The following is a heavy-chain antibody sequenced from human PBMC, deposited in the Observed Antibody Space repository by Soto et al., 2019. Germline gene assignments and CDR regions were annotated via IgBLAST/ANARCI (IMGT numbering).Heavy chain of an antibody. CDR3: ARVLSSWYGSSAFDI. D-gene: IGHD6-13*01. V-gene: IGHV3-7*01. CDR1: GFTFSSYW. Sequence: PGGSLRLSCAASGFTFSSYWMSWVRQAPGKGLEWVASIKEDGAEKYYADSVKGRFTISRDNSKNTLYLQMNNLRAEDTAVYYCARVLSSWYGSSAFDIWGQGTMVTVSS. J-gene: IGHJ3*02. CDR2: IKEDGAEK.